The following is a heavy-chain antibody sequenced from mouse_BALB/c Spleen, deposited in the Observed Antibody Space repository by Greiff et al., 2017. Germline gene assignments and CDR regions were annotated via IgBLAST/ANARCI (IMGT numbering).Heavy chain of an antibody. CDR3: ARRVYFDY. V-gene: IGHV5-17*02. CDR1: GFTFSSFG. Sequence: EVQRVESGGGLVQPGGSRKLSCAASGFTFSSFGMHWVRQAPEKGLEWVAYISSGSSTIYYADTVKGRFTISRDNPKNTLFLQMTSLRSEDTAMYYCARRVYFDYWGQGTTLTVSS. J-gene: IGHJ2*01. CDR2: ISSGSSTI.